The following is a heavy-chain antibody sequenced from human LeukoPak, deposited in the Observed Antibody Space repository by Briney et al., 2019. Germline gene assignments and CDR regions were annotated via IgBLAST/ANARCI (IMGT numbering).Heavy chain of an antibody. Sequence: ASVKVSCKASGYTFTSYYMHWVRQAPGQGLEWMGRINPNNGATNYAQKLQGRVTITGDTSISTAYMELSSLRSDDTAVYYCTRESGSYHGNDYWGQGTLVTVSS. J-gene: IGHJ4*02. CDR2: INPNNGAT. V-gene: IGHV1-2*06. D-gene: IGHD1-26*01. CDR3: TRESGSYHGNDY. CDR1: GYTFTSYY.